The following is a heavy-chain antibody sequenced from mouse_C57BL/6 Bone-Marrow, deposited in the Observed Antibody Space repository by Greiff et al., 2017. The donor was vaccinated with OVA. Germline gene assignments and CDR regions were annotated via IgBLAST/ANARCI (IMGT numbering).Heavy chain of an antibody. CDR2: IYPRSGNP. CDR3: ARERGRVIGYWYFDV. D-gene: IGHD4-1*01. Sequence: VQLQQSGAELARPGASVKLSCKASGYTFTSYGISWVKQRTGQGLEWIGEIYPRSGNPYYNEKFKGKATLTADKSSSTAYMELRSLTSEDAAIYFCARERGRVIGYWYFDVWGTGTTVTVSS. CDR1: GYTFTSYG. J-gene: IGHJ1*03. V-gene: IGHV1-81*01.